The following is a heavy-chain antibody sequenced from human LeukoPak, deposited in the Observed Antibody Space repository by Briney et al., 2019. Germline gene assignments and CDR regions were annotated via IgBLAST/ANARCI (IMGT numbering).Heavy chain of an antibody. CDR1: GYTFTSYY. J-gene: IGHJ5*02. CDR2: INPSGGST. V-gene: IGHV1-46*01. CDR3: ARGPIPYYDFWSGYPRFDP. Sequence: GASVKVSCKASGYTFTSYYMHWVRQAPGQGLEWMGIINPSGGSTSYAQKFQGRVTMTRDTSTSPVYMELSSLRSEDPAVYYCARGPIPYYDFWSGYPRFDPWGQGTLVTVSS. D-gene: IGHD3-3*01.